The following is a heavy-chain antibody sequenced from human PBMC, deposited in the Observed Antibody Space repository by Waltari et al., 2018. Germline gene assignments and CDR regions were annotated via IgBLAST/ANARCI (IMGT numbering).Heavy chain of an antibody. CDR1: GFPFGSAW. CDR3: ARLGNDFWSGPDAFDI. V-gene: IGHV3-7*01. D-gene: IGHD3-3*01. J-gene: IGHJ3*02. Sequence: EVQLVEPGGDLVQPGGSLGLSCATSGFPFGSAWRTWVRQAPGKGLEWVANRKQDGGEKYYVDSVKGRFTISRDNAKNSLYLQMNSLRAEDTAVYYCARLGNDFWSGPDAFDIWGQGTMVTVSS. CDR2: RKQDGGEK.